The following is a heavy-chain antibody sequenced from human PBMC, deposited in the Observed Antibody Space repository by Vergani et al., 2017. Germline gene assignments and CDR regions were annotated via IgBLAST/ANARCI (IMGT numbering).Heavy chain of an antibody. CDR1: GFTFSSYG. J-gene: IGHJ5*02. Sequence: QVQLVESGGGVVQPGRSLRLSCAASGFTFSSYGMHWVRQAPGKGLEWVTVISYDGSNKYYADSVKGRFTISRDNSKNTLYLQMNSLRSEDTAVYYCARSGRHSGSYKGVDPWGQGTLVTVSS. D-gene: IGHD1-26*01. V-gene: IGHV3-30*03. CDR3: ARSGRHSGSYKGVDP. CDR2: ISYDGSNK.